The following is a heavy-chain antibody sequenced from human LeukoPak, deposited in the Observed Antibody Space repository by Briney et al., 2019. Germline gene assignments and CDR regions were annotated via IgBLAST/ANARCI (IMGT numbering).Heavy chain of an antibody. CDR2: IRYDGSNK. V-gene: IGHV3-30*02. CDR1: GFTFSSYG. D-gene: IGHD3-10*01. Sequence: GGSLRLSCAASGFTFSSYGMHWVRQAPGKGLEWVAFIRYDGSNKYYADSVQGRFTISRDNSKNTLYLQMNSLRAEDTAVYYCAKEPYHGSGSYPPCLDYWGQGTLVTASS. J-gene: IGHJ4*02. CDR3: AKEPYHGSGSYPPCLDY.